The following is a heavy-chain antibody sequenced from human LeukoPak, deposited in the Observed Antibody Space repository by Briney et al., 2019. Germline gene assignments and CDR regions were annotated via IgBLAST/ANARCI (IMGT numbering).Heavy chain of an antibody. CDR3: ARSGDSYSSFDY. D-gene: IGHD2-15*01. CDR2: IYSGGST. CDR1: GFTFSSYA. V-gene: IGHV3-66*01. J-gene: IGHJ4*02. Sequence: GRSLRLSCAASGFTFSSYAMHWVRQAPGKGLEWVSVIYSGGSTYYADSVKGRFTISRDNSKNTLYLQMNSLRAEDTAVYYCARSGDSYSSFDYWGQGTLVTVSS.